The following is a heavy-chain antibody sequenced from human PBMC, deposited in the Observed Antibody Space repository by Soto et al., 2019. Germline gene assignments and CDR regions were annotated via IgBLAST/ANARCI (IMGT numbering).Heavy chain of an antibody. D-gene: IGHD3-22*01. Sequence: ASVKVSCKASGYTFTGYYMHWVRQAPGQGLEWMGWINPNSGGTNYAQKFQGWVTMTRDTSISTAYMELSRLRSDDTAVYYCARDRYYYDSSGYHFDYWGQGTLVTVSS. V-gene: IGHV1-2*04. J-gene: IGHJ4*02. CDR1: GYTFTGYY. CDR3: ARDRYYYDSSGYHFDY. CDR2: INPNSGGT.